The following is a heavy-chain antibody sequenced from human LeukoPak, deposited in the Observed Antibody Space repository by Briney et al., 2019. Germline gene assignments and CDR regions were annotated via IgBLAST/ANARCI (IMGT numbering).Heavy chain of an antibody. CDR3: ARAAARSTFDY. J-gene: IGHJ4*02. V-gene: IGHV4-59*11. D-gene: IGHD2-2*01. CDR2: IYYSGST. Sequence: SETLSLTCTVSGGSISSHYWSWIRQPPGKGLERIGYIYYSGSTNYNPSLKSRVTISVDTSKNQFSLKLSSVTAADTAVYYCARAAARSTFDYWGQGTLVTVSS. CDR1: GGSISSHY.